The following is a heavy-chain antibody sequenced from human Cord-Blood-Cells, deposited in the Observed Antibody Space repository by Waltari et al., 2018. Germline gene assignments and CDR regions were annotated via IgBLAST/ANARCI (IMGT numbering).Heavy chain of an antibody. D-gene: IGHD2-21*01. Sequence: KPGASVKVSCKASGYTFTSYYMHWVRQAPGQGLEWMGIINPSGGSTSYAQKFQGRVTMTRDTSTSTVYMELSSLRSGDTAVYYCAREGGDHYFDYWGQGTLVTVSS. CDR2: INPSGGST. J-gene: IGHJ4*02. CDR3: AREGGDHYFDY. CDR1: GYTFTSYY. V-gene: IGHV1-46*01.